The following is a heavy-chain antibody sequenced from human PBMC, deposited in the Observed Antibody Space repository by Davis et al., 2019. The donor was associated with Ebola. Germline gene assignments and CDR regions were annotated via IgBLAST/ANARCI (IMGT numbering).Heavy chain of an antibody. Sequence: AASVKVSCKASGYTFTSYYMHWVRQAPGQGLEWMGIINPSGGSTNYAQKFQGRVTMTTDTSTSTAYMEVGSLKSDDTAVYYCARAQFPTTSDHWGQGTLVTVSS. D-gene: IGHD1-1*01. CDR2: INPSGGST. CDR1: GYTFTSYY. V-gene: IGHV1-46*01. J-gene: IGHJ4*02. CDR3: ARAQFPTTSDH.